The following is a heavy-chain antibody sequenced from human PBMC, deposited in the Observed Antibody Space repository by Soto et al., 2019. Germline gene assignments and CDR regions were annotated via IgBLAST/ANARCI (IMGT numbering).Heavy chain of an antibody. Sequence: PGESLKISCKVSGYRFTTYGINWVRQAPGQGLEWVGWFNPDNQNTNYAQKFQDRVSLTTDSSTNTAYMELRDLRSDDAAVYYCARVRFGDPFDFWGQGSLVTVSS. J-gene: IGHJ4*02. V-gene: IGHV1-18*01. D-gene: IGHD3-16*01. CDR1: GYRFTTYG. CDR2: FNPDNQNT. CDR3: ARVRFGDPFDF.